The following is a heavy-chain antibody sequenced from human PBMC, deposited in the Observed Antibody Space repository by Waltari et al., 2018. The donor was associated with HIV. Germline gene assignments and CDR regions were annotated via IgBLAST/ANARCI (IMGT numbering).Heavy chain of an antibody. CDR1: GFTFSNAW. D-gene: IGHD2-21*02. J-gene: IGHJ4*02. CDR3: TTLPPYCGGDCLDY. CDR2: IKSKTDGGTT. V-gene: IGHV3-15*01. Sequence: EVQLVESGGGLVKPGGSLRLSCAASGFTFSNAWMSWVRQAPGKGLEWVGRIKSKTDGGTTDYAAPVKGRFTISRDDSKNTLYLQMNSLKTEDTAVYYCTTLPPYCGGDCLDYWGQGTLVTVSS.